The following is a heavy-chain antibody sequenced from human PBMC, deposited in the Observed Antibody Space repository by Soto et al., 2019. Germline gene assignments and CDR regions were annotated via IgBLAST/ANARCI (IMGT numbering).Heavy chain of an antibody. J-gene: IGHJ5*02. CDR2: INAGNGNT. V-gene: IGHV1-3*01. CDR1: GYTFTSYA. CDR3: ARAKVTMVRGVTNNWFDP. Sequence: QVQLVQSGAEVKKPGASVKVSCKASGYTFTSYAMHWVRQAPGQRLEWMGWINAGNGNTKYSQKFQGRVTITRDTSASTAYRELSSLRSEDTAVYYCARAKVTMVRGVTNNWFDPWGQGTLVTVSS. D-gene: IGHD3-10*01.